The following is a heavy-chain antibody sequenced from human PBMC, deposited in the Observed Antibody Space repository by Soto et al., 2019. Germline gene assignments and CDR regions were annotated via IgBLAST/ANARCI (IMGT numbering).Heavy chain of an antibody. CDR3: ARGLVGSTTAFDY. D-gene: IGHD1-26*01. CDR1: GFTVSSSY. CDR2: IYTPGST. J-gene: IGHJ4*02. V-gene: IGHV3-53*01. Sequence: LRLSCAASGFTVSSSYMGWVRQAPGKGLDWVSTIYTPGSTYYADSVKGRFTISRDNSRNTVSLQMNSLRAEDTVVYYCARGLVGSTTAFDYWGQGTLVTVSS.